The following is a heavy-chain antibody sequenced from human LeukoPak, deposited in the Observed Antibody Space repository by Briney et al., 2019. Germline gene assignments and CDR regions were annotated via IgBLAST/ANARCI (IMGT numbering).Heavy chain of an antibody. CDR3: ARLRWSNADY. CDR1: GYSISSGYY. J-gene: IGHJ4*02. Sequence: SETLSLTCTVSGYSISSGYYWGWIRQPPGKGLEWIGSIYHSGSTYYNPSLKSRVTISVDTSKNQFSRKLSSVTAADTAVYYCARLRWSNADYWGQGTLVTVSS. CDR2: IYHSGST. D-gene: IGHD2-21*01. V-gene: IGHV4-38-2*02.